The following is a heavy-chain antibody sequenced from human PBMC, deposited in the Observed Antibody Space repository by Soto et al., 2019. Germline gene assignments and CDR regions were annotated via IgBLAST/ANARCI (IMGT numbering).Heavy chain of an antibody. CDR2: ISHDGSHK. J-gene: IGHJ1*01. CDR1: GFTFNSFT. Sequence: SLRLSCAASGFTFNSFTMHWVRQAPGKGLEWVAVISHDGSHKYTADSVKGRFTISRDDPKNTLYLQMNSLRVEDTAIYYCATWEERYFQDWGQGTLVTVSS. CDR3: ATWEERYFQD. V-gene: IGHV3-30*04. D-gene: IGHD1-26*01.